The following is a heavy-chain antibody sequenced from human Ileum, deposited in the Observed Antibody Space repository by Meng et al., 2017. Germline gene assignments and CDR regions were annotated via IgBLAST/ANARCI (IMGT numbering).Heavy chain of an antibody. Sequence: LQNVGPCLLRPLEDLFLSLACSGASFNYGLYVGSWIGRSPGKQLEWIGHTYYTGITNYNPSLKNRVAISLVASKNQFSLKLNSVSAADSAVYFCARTYNAPFFDSWGKGTLVTVPS. CDR3: ARTYNAPFFDS. J-gene: IGHJ4*02. D-gene: IGHD1-14*01. CDR2: TYYTGIT. V-gene: IGHV4-61*01. CDR1: GASFNYGLYV.